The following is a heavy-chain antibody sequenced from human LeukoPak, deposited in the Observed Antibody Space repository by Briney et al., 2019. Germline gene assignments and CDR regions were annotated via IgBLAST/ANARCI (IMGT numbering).Heavy chain of an antibody. D-gene: IGHD3-10*01. CDR1: RYTFTSYD. CDR3: ARLGGSGSYTWFDP. J-gene: IGHJ5*02. Sequence: GASVKVSCKASRYTFTSYDINWVRQATGQGLEWMGWMNPNSGNTGYAQKFQGRVTITRNTSISTAYMELSSLRSEDTAVYYCARLGGSGSYTWFDPWGQGTLVTVSS. CDR2: MNPNSGNT. V-gene: IGHV1-8*03.